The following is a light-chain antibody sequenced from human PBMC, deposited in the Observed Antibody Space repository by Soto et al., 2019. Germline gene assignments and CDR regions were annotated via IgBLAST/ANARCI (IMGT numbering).Light chain of an antibody. CDR2: DAS. CDR3: QQRSNWPLT. V-gene: IGKV3-11*01. Sequence: EIVLTQSPATLSLSPGERATLSCRVSQSVTSFLAWYQQKPGQAPRLLIYDASNRATGIPARFSGSGSGTDFTLTISSREPEDFAVYYCQQRSNWPLTFGGGTKVETK. J-gene: IGKJ4*01. CDR1: QSVTSF.